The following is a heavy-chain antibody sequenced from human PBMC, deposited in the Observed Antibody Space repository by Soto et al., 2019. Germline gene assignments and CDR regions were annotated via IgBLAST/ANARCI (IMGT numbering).Heavy chain of an antibody. CDR3: ARDRHSYTYASGNYWVSNYFDS. CDR1: GYTFTTYA. D-gene: IGHD3-10*01. CDR2: INAGNGNT. J-gene: IGHJ5*01. V-gene: IGHV1-3*01. Sequence: EASVKVSCKASGYTFTTYAIHWVRQAPGQRLEWMGWINAGNGNTIYSQRLQGRVTITRDTSASTAYMELSSLRSEDTAVYYCARDRHSYTYASGNYWVSNYFDSWGQGTLVTVSS.